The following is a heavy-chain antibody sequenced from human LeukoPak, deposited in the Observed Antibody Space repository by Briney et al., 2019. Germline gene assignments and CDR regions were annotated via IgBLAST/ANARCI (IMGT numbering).Heavy chain of an antibody. CDR1: GFTFSNYA. D-gene: IGHD3-22*01. V-gene: IGHV3-49*04. CDR2: IRSKAYGGTT. Sequence: PGGSLRLSCAASGFTFSNYAMSWVRQAPGKGLEWVGFIRSKAYGGTTEYAASVKGRFTISRDDSKSIAYLQMNSLKTEDTAVYYCTHDSSGYFTTRYFDYWGQGTLVTVSS. J-gene: IGHJ4*02. CDR3: THDSSGYFTTRYFDY.